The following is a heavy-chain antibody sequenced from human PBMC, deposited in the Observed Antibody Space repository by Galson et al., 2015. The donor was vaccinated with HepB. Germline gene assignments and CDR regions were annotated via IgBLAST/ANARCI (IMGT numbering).Heavy chain of an antibody. V-gene: IGHV6-1*01. Sequence: CAISGDSVSSNSAAWNWIRQSPSRGLEWLGRTYYRSKWYNDYAVSVKSRITINPDTSKNQFSLQLNSVTPEDTAVYYCARTSMVRGVPYFDYWGQGTLVTVSS. CDR1: GDSVSSNSAA. J-gene: IGHJ4*02. CDR2: TYYRSKWYN. CDR3: ARTSMVRGVPYFDY. D-gene: IGHD3-10*01.